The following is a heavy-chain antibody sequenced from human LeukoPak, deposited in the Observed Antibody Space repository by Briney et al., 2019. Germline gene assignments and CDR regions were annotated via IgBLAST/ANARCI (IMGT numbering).Heavy chain of an antibody. CDR3: ATDSRSPFYPVGYHFDY. V-gene: IGHV1-24*01. CDR1: GYTLTELS. D-gene: IGHD2/OR15-2a*01. CDR2: FDPEDGET. J-gene: IGHJ4*02. Sequence: ASVKVSCKVSGYTLTELSMHWVRQAPGKGLEWMGGFDPEDGETIYAQKFQGRVTMTEDTSTDTAYMELSSLRSEDTAVYYCATDSRSPFYPVGYHFDYWGQGTLVTVSS.